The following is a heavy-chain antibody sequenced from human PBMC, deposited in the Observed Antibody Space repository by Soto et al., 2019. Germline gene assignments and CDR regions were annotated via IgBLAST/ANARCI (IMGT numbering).Heavy chain of an antibody. CDR1: GFTFSSYA. J-gene: IGHJ4*02. D-gene: IGHD1-1*01. CDR3: TKDQGTYYFDY. Sequence: GGSLRLSSAASGFTFSSYAMSWVRQAPGKGLEWVSAISGSGGSTYYADSVKGRFTISRDNSKNTLYLQMNSLRAEDTAVYYGTKDQGTYYFDYWGQGTLVTVSS. CDR2: ISGSGGST. V-gene: IGHV3-23*01.